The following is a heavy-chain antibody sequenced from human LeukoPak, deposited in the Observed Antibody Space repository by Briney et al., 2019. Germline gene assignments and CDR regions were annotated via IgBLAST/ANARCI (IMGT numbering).Heavy chain of an antibody. CDR3: ARGTGVEDHEAFDI. J-gene: IGHJ3*02. D-gene: IGHD7-27*01. V-gene: IGHV4-30-2*01. CDR2: IYHSGST. Sequence: SQTLSLTCAVSGGSISSGGYSWSWIRQPPGKGLEWIGYIYHSGSTYYNPSLKSRVTISVDRSKNRFSLKLSSVTAADTAVYYCARGTGVEDHEAFDIWGQGTMVTVSS. CDR1: GGSISSGGYS.